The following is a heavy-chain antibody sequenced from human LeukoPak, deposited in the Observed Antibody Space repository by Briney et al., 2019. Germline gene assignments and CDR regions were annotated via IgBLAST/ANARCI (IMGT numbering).Heavy chain of an antibody. CDR1: GFTFSSYG. D-gene: IGHD2-2*01. V-gene: IGHV3-30*18. Sequence: GGSLRLSCAASGFTFSSYGMHWVRQAPGKGLEWVAVILYDGSNKYYADSVKGRFTISRDNSKNTLYLQMNSLRAEDTAVYYCAKGTKRGYCSSTSCYEGYYYYGMDVWGQGTTVTVSS. J-gene: IGHJ6*02. CDR3: AKGTKRGYCSSTSCYEGYYYYGMDV. CDR2: ILYDGSNK.